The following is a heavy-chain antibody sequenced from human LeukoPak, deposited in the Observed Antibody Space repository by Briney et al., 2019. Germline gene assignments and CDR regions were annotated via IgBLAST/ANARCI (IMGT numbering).Heavy chain of an antibody. V-gene: IGHV3-23*01. CDR2: ISDSGDSI. D-gene: IGHD2-21*01. Sequence: GGSLRLSCAASGFTFSSYAMSWVRQAPGRALEWVSIISDSGDSIYYADFVRGRFTISRDNSKNTLYLQINSLKTEDTAMYYCAKGAGGVCVNGCYSRVFDXXGQGTLVTVSS. CDR1: GFTFSSYA. CDR3: AKGAGGVCVNGCYSRVFDX. J-gene: IGHJ4*02.